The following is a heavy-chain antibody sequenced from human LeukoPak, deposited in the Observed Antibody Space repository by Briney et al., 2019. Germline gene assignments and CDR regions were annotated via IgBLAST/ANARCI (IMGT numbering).Heavy chain of an antibody. CDR3: ARSDTYYDFWRGSDY. D-gene: IGHD3-3*01. CDR2: IKQDGSEK. V-gene: IGHV3-7*01. Sequence: GGSLRLSCAASGFTSSSYWMSWVRQAPGKGLEWVANIKQDGSEKYYVDSVKGRFTISRDNAKNSLYLQMNSLRAEDTAVYYCARSDTYYDFWRGSDYWGQGTLVTVSS. J-gene: IGHJ4*02. CDR1: GFTSSSYW.